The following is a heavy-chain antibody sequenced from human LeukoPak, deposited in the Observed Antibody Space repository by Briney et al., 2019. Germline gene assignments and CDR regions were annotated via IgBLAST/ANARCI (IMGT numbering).Heavy chain of an antibody. V-gene: IGHV4-59*08. CDR1: GGSISGYY. CDR3: ARSVPSLDYLFDS. J-gene: IGHJ5*01. Sequence: PSETLSLTCTVSGGSISGYYWTWIRQLPGKGLEWIDYIYNSGITNYDPSLKSRVTVSVDTSKNQFSLRLTSVTAADTAVYYCARSVPSLDYLFDSWGHGTLVTVSS. D-gene: IGHD4-11*01. CDR2: IYNSGIT.